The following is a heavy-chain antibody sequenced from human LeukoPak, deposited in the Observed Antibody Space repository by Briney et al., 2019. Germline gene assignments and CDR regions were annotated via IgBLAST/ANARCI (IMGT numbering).Heavy chain of an antibody. CDR2: INPSGGST. V-gene: IGHV1-46*01. D-gene: IGHD3-16*01. CDR3: TRHLRQEQGERSNWFDP. CDR1: GYTFTIYY. J-gene: IGHJ5*02. Sequence: ASVKVSCKASGYTFTIYYMHWVRQAPGQGLEWMGIINPSGGSTSYAQKFQGRVTMTSDTSTSTVYMELSSLRSEDTAVYYCTRHLRQEQGERSNWFDPWGQGTLVTVSS.